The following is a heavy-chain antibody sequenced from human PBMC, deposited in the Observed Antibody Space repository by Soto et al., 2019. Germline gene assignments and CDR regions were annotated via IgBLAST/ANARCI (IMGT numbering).Heavy chain of an antibody. CDR3: AKDRHYDILTGHFDY. J-gene: IGHJ4*02. V-gene: IGHV3-30*18. CDR1: GFTFSSYG. D-gene: IGHD3-9*01. Sequence: QVQLVESGGGVVQPGRSLRLSCAASGFTFSSYGMHWVRQATGKGLEWVAVISYDGSNKYYADSVKGRFTISRDNSKNTLYLQMNSLRAEDTAVYYCAKDRHYDILTGHFDYWGQGTLVTVSS. CDR2: ISYDGSNK.